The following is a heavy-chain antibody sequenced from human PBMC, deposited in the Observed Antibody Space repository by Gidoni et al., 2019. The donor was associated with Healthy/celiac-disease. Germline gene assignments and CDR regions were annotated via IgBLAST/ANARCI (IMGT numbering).Heavy chain of an antibody. J-gene: IGHJ3*02. D-gene: IGHD6-19*01. CDR3: AKDSTPAWVAGWGLDI. Sequence: EVQLVESGGCLVHTGRSLRLSCAASGFTFDDYAMHWVLQAPGQGLEWVSGISLNSVSIGYADSVKVRFTIARDNAKNSLYLQMNSLRAEDTALYYCAKDSTPAWVAGWGLDIWGQGTMVTVSS. CDR2: ISLNSVSI. CDR1: GFTFDDYA. V-gene: IGHV3-9*01.